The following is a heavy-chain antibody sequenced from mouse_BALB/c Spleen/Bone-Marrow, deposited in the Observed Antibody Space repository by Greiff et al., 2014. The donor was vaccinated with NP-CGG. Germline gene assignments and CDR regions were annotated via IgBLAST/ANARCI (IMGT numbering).Heavy chain of an antibody. CDR1: GYAFTNYL. CDR3: ARELGVFAY. CDR2: INPGSGGT. V-gene: IGHV1-54*01. Sequence: QVQLQQSGAELVRPGTSVKVSCKASGYAFTNYLIEWVKQRPGQGLEWIGVINPGSGGTNYNEKFKGKATLTADKSSGTAYMQLSSLTSDDSAVYFCARELGVFAYWGQGTLVTVSA. J-gene: IGHJ3*01. D-gene: IGHD4-1*01.